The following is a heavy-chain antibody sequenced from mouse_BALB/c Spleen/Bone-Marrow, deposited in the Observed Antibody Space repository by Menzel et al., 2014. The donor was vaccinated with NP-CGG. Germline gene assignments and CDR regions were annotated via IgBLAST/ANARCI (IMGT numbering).Heavy chain of an antibody. CDR2: INPSTGYT. J-gene: IGHJ2*01. D-gene: IGHD2-4*01. CDR1: GYTFTSYW. V-gene: IGHV1-7*01. CDR3: ARSGDYGGFAY. Sequence: VQLQQSGAELAKPGASVKMSCKASGYTFTSYWMHWVKQRPGQGLEWIGYINPSTGYTEYNQEFKDKATFNADKSSSTAYMQLSSLTSEDSAVYYCARSGDYGGFAYWGQGTTLTVSS.